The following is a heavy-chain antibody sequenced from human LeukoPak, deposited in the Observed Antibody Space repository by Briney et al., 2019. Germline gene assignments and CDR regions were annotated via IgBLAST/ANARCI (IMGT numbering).Heavy chain of an antibody. CDR2: MNPNSGGT. Sequence: ASVKVSCKASGYTFTSYDINWVRQATGQGLEWMGWMNPNSGGTNYAQKFQGRVTMTRDTSISTAYLELSRLTSDDTAVYYCASRWSIAVAGTGEDFDYWGQGTLVTVSS. J-gene: IGHJ4*02. CDR3: ASRWSIAVAGTGEDFDY. CDR1: GYTFTSYD. D-gene: IGHD6-19*01. V-gene: IGHV1-2*02.